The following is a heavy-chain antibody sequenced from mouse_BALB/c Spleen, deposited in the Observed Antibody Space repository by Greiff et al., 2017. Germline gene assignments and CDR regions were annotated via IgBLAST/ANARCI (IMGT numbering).Heavy chain of an antibody. D-gene: IGHD4-1*01. CDR2: IYPGGGYT. J-gene: IGHJ3*01. CDR3: ARWELGQAWFAY. Sequence: QVQLQQSGAELVRPGTSVKISCKASGYTFTNYWLGWVKQRPGHGLEWIRDIYPGGGYTNYNEKFKGKATLTADTSSSTAYMQLSSLTSEDSAVYFCARWELGQAWFAYWGQGTLVTVSA. V-gene: IGHV1-63*02. CDR1: GYTFTNYW.